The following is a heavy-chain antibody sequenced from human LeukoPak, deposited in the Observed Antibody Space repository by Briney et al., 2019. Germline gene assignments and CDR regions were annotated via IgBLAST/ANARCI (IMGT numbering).Heavy chain of an antibody. J-gene: IGHJ6*03. CDR3: AKDGDTVSGTYYFDMDV. D-gene: IGHD1-26*01. V-gene: IGHV3-30*02. CDR2: IRYDAINK. Sequence: GGSLRLSCAASGFTFNKYGLSWVRQAPGKGLEWVAFIRYDAINKYYADSVKGRFTISRDNSRNTLYLQMNSLRAEDTALYYCAKDGDTVSGTYYFDMDVWGKGTTVTISS. CDR1: GFTFNKYG.